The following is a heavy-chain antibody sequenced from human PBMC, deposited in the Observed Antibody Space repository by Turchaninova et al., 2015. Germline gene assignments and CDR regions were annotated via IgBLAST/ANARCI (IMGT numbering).Heavy chain of an antibody. V-gene: IGHV3-33*01. D-gene: IGHD2-2*01. CDR3: ARGVPADY. Sequence: QVQLVESGGGVVQPGRSLRLSCAASGFTFSTSGLHWVRPAPGKGLEGGAIMWYDGRNKYHADSGKGRFTISRDNSENTLYLEMNSLRAEDTAVYYCARGVPADYWGQGTLVTVSS. J-gene: IGHJ4*02. CDR1: GFTFSTSG. CDR2: MWYDGRNK.